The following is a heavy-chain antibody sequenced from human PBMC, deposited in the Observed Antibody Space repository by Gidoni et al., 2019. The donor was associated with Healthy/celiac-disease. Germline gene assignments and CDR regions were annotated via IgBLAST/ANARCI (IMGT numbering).Heavy chain of an antibody. Sequence: QLQLQESGPGVVKPSETRSLTGTVPGGPISSSRSCRGWIRQPPGKGLEWIGSPYYSGSTYYNPSLTRRVTISVDTSKNQFSLKLSSVTAADTAVYYCARGQRNLRFLEWLTRELDYWGQGTLVTVSS. CDR1: GGPISSSRSC. CDR3: ARGQRNLRFLEWLTRELDY. J-gene: IGHJ4*02. CDR2: PYYSGST. V-gene: IGHV4-39*01. D-gene: IGHD3-3*01.